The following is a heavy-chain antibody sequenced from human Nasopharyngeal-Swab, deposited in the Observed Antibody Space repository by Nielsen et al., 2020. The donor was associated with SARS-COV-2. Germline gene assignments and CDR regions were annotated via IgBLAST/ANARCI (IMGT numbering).Heavy chain of an antibody. J-gene: IGHJ6*03. D-gene: IGHD6-13*01. CDR2: ISGSGDLI. Sequence: GGSLRLSCAASGFPLRRHAMSWARQTPGKGLEWVSTISGSGDLIFYADSVKGRFTISRDNSKNTLYLQMNTLRADDTAVYYCARDGGAAVADWYYYMDVWGKGTTVTVSS. CDR3: ARDGGAAVADWYYYMDV. CDR1: GFPLRRHA. V-gene: IGHV3-23*01.